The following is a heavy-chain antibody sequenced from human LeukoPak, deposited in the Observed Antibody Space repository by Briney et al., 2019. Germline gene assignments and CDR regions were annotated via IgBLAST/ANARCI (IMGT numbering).Heavy chain of an antibody. CDR1: GGSIESSSYF. Sequence: PSETLSLTCTVSGGSIESSSYFWGWIRQPPGKGLEWIGTIYYSGSTYYNPSLKSRLTISVDTSKNQFSLKLSSVTAADTALYYCARGPGFPKAYSFDSWAQETLATVSS. J-gene: IGHJ4*02. CDR2: IYYSGST. D-gene: IGHD2-15*01. CDR3: ARGPGFPKAYSFDS. V-gene: IGHV4-39*01.